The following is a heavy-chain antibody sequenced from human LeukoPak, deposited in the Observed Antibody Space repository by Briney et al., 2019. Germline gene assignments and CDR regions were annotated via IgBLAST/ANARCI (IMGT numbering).Heavy chain of an antibody. J-gene: IGHJ4*02. CDR3: ATQVLDSSGYVLDY. CDR2: IYYSGST. Sequence: SETLSLTCTVSGGSISSYYWSWIRQPPGKGLEWIGYIYYSGSTNYNPSLKSRVTISVDTSKNRFSLKLSSVTAADTAVYYCATQVLDSSGYVLDYWGQGTLVTVSS. CDR1: GGSISSYY. D-gene: IGHD3-22*01. V-gene: IGHV4-59*01.